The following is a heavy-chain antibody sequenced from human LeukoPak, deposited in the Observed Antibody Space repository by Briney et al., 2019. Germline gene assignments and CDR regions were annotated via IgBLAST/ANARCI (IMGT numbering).Heavy chain of an antibody. CDR3: ARESGTKRAFDI. CDR2: IYYSGST. J-gene: IGHJ3*02. Sequence: PSETLSLTCTVSGGSISSYYWSWIRQPPGKGLERIGYIYYSGSTNYNPSLKSRVTISVDTSKNQFSLKLSSVTAADTAVYYCARESGTKRAFDIWGQGTMVTVSS. V-gene: IGHV4-59*01. D-gene: IGHD1-26*01. CDR1: GGSISSYY.